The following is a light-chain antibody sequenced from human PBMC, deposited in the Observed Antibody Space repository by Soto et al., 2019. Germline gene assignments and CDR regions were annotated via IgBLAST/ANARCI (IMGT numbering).Light chain of an antibody. V-gene: IGLV2-14*01. Sequence: QSALTQPASVSGCPGQSITISCTGTSSDVGGYNYVSWYQQHPGKAPKFMIYDVSNRPSGVSNRFSGSKSGNTASLTISGLQAEDEADYYCSSYKISNHTQLVFGTGTRVTVL. CDR1: SSDVGGYNY. CDR3: SSYKISNHTQLV. CDR2: DVS. J-gene: IGLJ1*01.